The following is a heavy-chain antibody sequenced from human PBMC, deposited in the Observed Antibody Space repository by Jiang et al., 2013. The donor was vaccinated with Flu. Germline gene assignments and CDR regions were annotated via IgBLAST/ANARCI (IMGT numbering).Heavy chain of an antibody. D-gene: IGHD6-13*01. CDR2: IYYSGST. V-gene: IGHV4-31*03. J-gene: IGHJ4*02. CDR3: ASRPGFRAAAGRGPFDY. Sequence: GSGLVKPSQTLSLTCTVSGGSISSGGYYWSWIRQHPGKGLEWIGYIYYSGSTYYNPSLKSRVTISVDTSKNQFSLKLSSVTAADTAVYYCASRPGFRAAAGRGPFDYWGQGTLVTVSS. CDR1: GGSISSGGYY.